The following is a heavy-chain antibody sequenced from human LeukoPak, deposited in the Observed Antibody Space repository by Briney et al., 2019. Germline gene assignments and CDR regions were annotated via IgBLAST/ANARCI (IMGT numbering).Heavy chain of an antibody. CDR1: GFTFSSYG. D-gene: IGHD3-9*01. Sequence: PGRSLRLSCAASGFTFSSYGMHWVRQAPGKGLEWVAVIWYDGSNKYYAGSVKGRFTISRDNSKNTLYLQMNSLRAEDTAVYYCARGGYYDILTGYFDYWGQGTLVTVSS. V-gene: IGHV3-33*01. J-gene: IGHJ4*02. CDR3: ARGGYYDILTGYFDY. CDR2: IWYDGSNK.